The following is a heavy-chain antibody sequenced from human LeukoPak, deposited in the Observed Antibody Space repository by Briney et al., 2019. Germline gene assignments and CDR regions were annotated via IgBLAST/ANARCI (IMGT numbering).Heavy chain of an antibody. V-gene: IGHV4-30-4*02. CDR2: IYYSGST. J-gene: IGHJ4*02. CDR3: ARDNGYGQLDS. Sequence: SDTLSLTCTVSGDSLNSGDHYWSWIRQPPGNGLEWIGYIYYSGSTYYNPSLKSRVTISVDTSKNQFSLKLSSVTAADTAVYYCARDNGYGQLDSWGQGTLVTVSS. D-gene: IGHD5-18*01. CDR1: GDSLNSGDHY.